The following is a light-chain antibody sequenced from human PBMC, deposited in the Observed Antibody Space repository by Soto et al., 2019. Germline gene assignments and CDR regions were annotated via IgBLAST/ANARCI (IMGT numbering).Light chain of an antibody. V-gene: IGKV3-20*01. J-gene: IGKJ5*01. CDR1: QNLSRYF. CDR3: QQHCILPIT. Sequence: VFTQSSGTLSLYTGDRASLSCRASQNLSRYFLAWYQHKPGQAPWLLISGASRRATGIPGRFSGAGARTDFTLTISMLEPDDVALYCCQQHCILPITFGQGTRLEIK. CDR2: GAS.